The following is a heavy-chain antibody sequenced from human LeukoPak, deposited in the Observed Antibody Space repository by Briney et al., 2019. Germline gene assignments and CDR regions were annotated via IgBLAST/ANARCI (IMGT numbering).Heavy chain of an antibody. D-gene: IGHD4-17*01. CDR3: ARVYGDYVYT. CDR2: IYYSGDT. Sequence: PSETLSLTCTVSDGAIAGYSWSWIRQPPGKGLEWIGYIYYSGDTNYNPSLQSRVTMSVDTSKNQFSLKLSSVTAADTAVYYCARVYGDYVYTWGQGTLVTVSS. V-gene: IGHV4-59*12. J-gene: IGHJ5*02. CDR1: DGAIAGYS.